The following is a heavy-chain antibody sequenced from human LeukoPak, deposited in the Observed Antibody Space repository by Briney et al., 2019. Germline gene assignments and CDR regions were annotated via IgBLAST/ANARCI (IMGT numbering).Heavy chain of an antibody. D-gene: IGHD3-10*01. CDR2: IYYSGST. CDR1: GGSISSYY. Sequence: SETLSLTCTVSGGSISSYYWSWIRQPPGKGLEWIGYIYYSGSTKYNPSLKSRVSISVDTSKNQFSLKLSSVTAADTAVYYCARGTMVRGVKAPRFDYWGQGTLVTVSS. V-gene: IGHV4-59*08. CDR3: ARGTMVRGVKAPRFDY. J-gene: IGHJ4*02.